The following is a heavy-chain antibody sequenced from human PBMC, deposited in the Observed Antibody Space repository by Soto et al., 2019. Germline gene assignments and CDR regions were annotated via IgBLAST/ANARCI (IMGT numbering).Heavy chain of an antibody. Sequence: QVQLQESGPGLVKPSETLSLSCTVSGGSISSYYWSCFRQSPGKRMEWIGYVHHSWGSSYNPSLQIRFAISLDTSKSQFSLKVTSVTATDTAVYYCARQGFGPLHGLVDVWGQGTTVTVSS. CDR2: VHHSWGS. CDR1: GGSISSYY. V-gene: IGHV4-59*08. CDR3: ARQGFGPLHGLVDV. D-gene: IGHD3-10*01. J-gene: IGHJ6*02.